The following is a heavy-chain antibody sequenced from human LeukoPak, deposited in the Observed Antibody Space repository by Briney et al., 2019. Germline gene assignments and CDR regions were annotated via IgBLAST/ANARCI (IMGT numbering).Heavy chain of an antibody. CDR1: GFTVSSFG. Sequence: PGGSLRLSCAASGFTVSSFGMSWVRQVPGKGLEWVSAISGGDTSTYYADSVKGRFTISRDNSKNTLYLQMNSLRAEDTAIYYCAKDSPVLTYWGQGTLVTVSS. CDR2: ISGGDTST. J-gene: IGHJ4*02. V-gene: IGHV3-23*01. CDR3: AKDSPVLTY.